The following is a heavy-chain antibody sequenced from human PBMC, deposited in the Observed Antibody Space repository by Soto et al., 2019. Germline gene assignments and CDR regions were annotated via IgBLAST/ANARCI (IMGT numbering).Heavy chain of an antibody. J-gene: IGHJ6*02. D-gene: IGHD3-10*01. V-gene: IGHV1-2*02. CDR3: AKEFGALTNHYYYGMDV. CDR2: INPNSGGT. CDR1: GYTFTGYY. Sequence: GASVKVSCKASGYTFTGYYMHWVRQAPVQGLEWMGWINPNSGGTNYAQKFQGRVTMTRDTSISTAYMELSRLRSDDTAVYYCAKEFGALTNHYYYGMDVWGQGTTVTVSS.